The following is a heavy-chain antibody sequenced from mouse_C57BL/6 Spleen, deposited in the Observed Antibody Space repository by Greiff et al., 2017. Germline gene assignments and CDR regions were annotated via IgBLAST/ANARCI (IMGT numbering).Heavy chain of an antibody. V-gene: IGHV5-17*01. CDR1: GFTFSDYG. D-gene: IGHD2-4*01. Sequence: DVHLVESGGGLVKPGGSLKLSCAASGFTFSDYGMHWVRQAPEKGLEWVAYISSGSSTIYYADTVKGRFTISRDNAKNTLFLQMTSLRSEDTAMYYCAREYYEYDPYYFDYWGQGTTLTVSS. CDR2: ISSGSSTI. J-gene: IGHJ2*01. CDR3: AREYYEYDPYYFDY.